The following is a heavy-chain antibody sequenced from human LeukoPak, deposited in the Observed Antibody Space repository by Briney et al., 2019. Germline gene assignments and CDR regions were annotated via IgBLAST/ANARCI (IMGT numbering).Heavy chain of an antibody. V-gene: IGHV3-23*01. D-gene: IGHD6-13*01. Sequence: GGSLRLSCAASGFTFSSYAMSWFRQAPGKGLEWVSGISSGGGTYYADSVKGRFTISRDNSKNTLYLQMNNLRAEDTAVYYCAKDGYSNSRYDWFDPWGQGTLVTVSS. CDR2: ISSGGGT. CDR3: AKDGYSNSRYDWFDP. CDR1: GFTFSSYA. J-gene: IGHJ5*02.